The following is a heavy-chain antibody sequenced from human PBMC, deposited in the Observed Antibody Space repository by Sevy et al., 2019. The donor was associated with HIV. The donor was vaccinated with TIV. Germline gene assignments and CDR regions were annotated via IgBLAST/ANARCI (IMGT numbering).Heavy chain of an antibody. V-gene: IGHV3-15*01. CDR1: GFTFSNAW. D-gene: IGHD6-13*01. CDR3: ATYISTRCEGLS. J-gene: IGHJ5*02. Sequence: GWSLRLSCAASGFTFSNAWMSWVRQAPGKGLEWVGRIKSETEGGAADYAAPVKGRFTILRDDSKNTLFLQMNSLKTEDTAIYYCATYISTRCEGLSWGQGTLVTVSS. CDR2: IKSETEGGAA.